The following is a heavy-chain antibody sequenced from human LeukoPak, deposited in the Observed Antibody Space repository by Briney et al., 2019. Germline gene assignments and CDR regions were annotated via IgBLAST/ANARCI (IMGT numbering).Heavy chain of an antibody. D-gene: IGHD3-10*01. CDR1: GGSISSGGYS. Sequence: PSETLSLTCAVSGGSISSGGYSWSWIRQPPGKGLEWIGYIYHSGSTYYNPSLKSRVTISVDRSKNQFSLKLSSVTAADTAVYYCAREYGSGSYSHFDYRGQGTLVTVSS. CDR2: IYHSGST. CDR3: AREYGSGSYSHFDY. V-gene: IGHV4-30-2*01. J-gene: IGHJ4*02.